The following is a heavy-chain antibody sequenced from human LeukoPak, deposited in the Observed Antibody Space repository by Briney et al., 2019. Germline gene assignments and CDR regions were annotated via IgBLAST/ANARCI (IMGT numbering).Heavy chain of an antibody. CDR2: ISAYNGNT. D-gene: IGHD6-19*01. Sequence: GSSLKVSCKASGGTFSSYAISWVRQAPGQGLEWMGWISAYNGNTNYAQKLQGRVTMTTDTSTSTAYMELRSLRSDDTAVYYCARDLWAVNWGQGTLVTVSS. CDR1: GGTFSSYA. CDR3: ARDLWAVN. V-gene: IGHV1-18*01. J-gene: IGHJ4*02.